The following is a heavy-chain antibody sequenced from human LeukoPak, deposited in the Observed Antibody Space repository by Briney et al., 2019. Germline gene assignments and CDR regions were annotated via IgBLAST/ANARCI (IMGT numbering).Heavy chain of an antibody. J-gene: IGHJ4*02. V-gene: IGHV3-15*01. CDR1: GFTFSDAW. CDR3: TTDYNALTGPDY. D-gene: IGHD1-1*01. Sequence: GGSLRLSCAASGFTFSDAWMSWVRQAPGKGLEWVGLIKSKPDGGTTDCAAPVKGRFTISRDDSKNTLFLQMNSLTTEDTAVYYCTTDYNALTGPDYWGQGTLVTVSS. CDR2: IKSKPDGGTT.